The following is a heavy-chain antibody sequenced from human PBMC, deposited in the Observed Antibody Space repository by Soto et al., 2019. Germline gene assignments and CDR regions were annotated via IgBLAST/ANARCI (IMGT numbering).Heavy chain of an antibody. CDR1: GYTFTSYY. J-gene: IGHJ5*02. D-gene: IGHD2-2*01. CDR3: AREISPPAATNNWFDP. Sequence: ASVKVSCEASGYTFTSYYMHWVRQAPGQGLEWMGIINPSGGSTSYAQKFQGRVTMTRDTSTSTVYMELSSLRSEDTAVYYCAREISPPAATNNWFDPWGQGTLVTVSS. CDR2: INPSGGST. V-gene: IGHV1-46*01.